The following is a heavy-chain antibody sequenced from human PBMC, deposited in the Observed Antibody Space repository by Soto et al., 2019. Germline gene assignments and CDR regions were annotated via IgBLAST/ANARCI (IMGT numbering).Heavy chain of an antibody. CDR3: ARDLRVAGKGDY. J-gene: IGHJ4*02. CDR2: ISYDGSNK. V-gene: IGHV3-30-3*01. D-gene: IGHD6-19*01. CDR1: GFTFSSYA. Sequence: QVQLVESGGGVVQPGRSLRLSCAASGFTFSSYAMHWVRQAPGKGLEWVAVISYDGSNKYYADSVKGRFTISRDNSKNTLYLQMNSLRAEDTAVYYCARDLRVAGKGDYWGQGTLVTVSS.